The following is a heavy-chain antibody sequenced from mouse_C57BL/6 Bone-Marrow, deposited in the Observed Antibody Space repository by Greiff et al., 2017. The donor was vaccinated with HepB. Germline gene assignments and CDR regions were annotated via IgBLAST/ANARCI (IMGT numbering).Heavy chain of an antibody. V-gene: IGHV1-81*01. CDR3: ARPITTVGGNWYFDV. Sequence: QVQLQQSGAELARPGASVKLSCKASGYTFTSYGISWVKQRTGQGLEWIGEIYPRSGNTYYNEKFKGKATLTADKSSSTAYMELRSLTSEDSGVYFCARPITTVGGNWYFDVWGTGTTVTVSS. D-gene: IGHD1-1*01. J-gene: IGHJ1*03. CDR2: IYPRSGNT. CDR1: GYTFTSYG.